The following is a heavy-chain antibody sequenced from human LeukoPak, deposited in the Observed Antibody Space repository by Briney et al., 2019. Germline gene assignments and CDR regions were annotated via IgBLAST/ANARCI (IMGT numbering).Heavy chain of an antibody. CDR1: GGSISRGGYY. V-gene: IGHV4-31*03. CDR3: ASSIAVAGIFDY. CDR2: IYYSGST. D-gene: IGHD6-19*01. Sequence: SQTLSLTCTVSGGSISRGGYYWSWIRQHPGKGLEWIGYIYYSGSTYYNPSLKSRVTISVDTSKNQFSLKLSSVTAADTAVYYCASSIAVAGIFDYWGQGTLVTVSS. J-gene: IGHJ4*02.